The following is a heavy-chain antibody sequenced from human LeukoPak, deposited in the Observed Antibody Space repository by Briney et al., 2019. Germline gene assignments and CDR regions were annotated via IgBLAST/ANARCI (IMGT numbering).Heavy chain of an antibody. J-gene: IGHJ4*02. CDR2: ISSSGSTI. CDR3: ARCGSGSYCPFDY. D-gene: IGHD3-10*01. CDR1: GFTFSSYE. V-gene: IGHV3-48*03. Sequence: GGSLRLSCAASGFTFSSYEMNWVRQAPGKGLEWVSYISSSGSTIYYADSVKGRFTISRDNAKNSLYLQMNSLRAEDTAVYYCARCGSGSYCPFDYWGQGTLVTVSS.